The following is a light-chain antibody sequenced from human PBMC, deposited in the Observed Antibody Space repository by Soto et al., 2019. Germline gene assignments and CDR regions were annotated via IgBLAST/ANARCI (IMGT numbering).Light chain of an antibody. V-gene: IGKV1-27*01. CDR2: AAS. CDR3: QKYNSAPPLT. J-gene: IGKJ4*01. Sequence: DIQMTQSPSSLSASVGDRVTITCRASQGISSYLAWYQQKPWKVPKLLIYAASTLQSGVPSRFSGSGSGTDFTLTISSLQPEDVATYYCQKYNSAPPLTFGGGTKVEIK. CDR1: QGISSY.